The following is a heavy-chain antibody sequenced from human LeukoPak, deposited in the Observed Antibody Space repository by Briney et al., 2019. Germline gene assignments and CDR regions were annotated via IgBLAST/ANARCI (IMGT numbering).Heavy chain of an antibody. CDR3: ARGMYYYDSSGYAFDI. CDR1: GFTFSSYE. V-gene: IGHV3-48*03. Sequence: PGGSLRLSCAASGFTFSSYEMNWVRQAPGKGLEWVSYISSSGSTIYYADSVEGRFTISRDNAKNSLYLQMNSLRAEDTAVYYCARGMYYYDSSGYAFDIWGQGTMVTVSS. J-gene: IGHJ3*02. CDR2: ISSSGSTI. D-gene: IGHD3-22*01.